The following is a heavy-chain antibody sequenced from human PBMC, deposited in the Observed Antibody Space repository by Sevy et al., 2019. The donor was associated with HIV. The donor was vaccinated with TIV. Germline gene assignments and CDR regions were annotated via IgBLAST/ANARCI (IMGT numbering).Heavy chain of an antibody. CDR3: TTDVGLYGSGSYDY. V-gene: IGHV3-15*01. CDR2: IKSKTDGGTT. CDR1: GFTFSSYS. Sequence: GGSLRLSCAASGFTFSSYSMNWVRQAPGKGLEWVGRIKSKTDGGTTDYAAPVKGRFTISRDDSKNTLYLQMNSLKTEDTAVYYCTTDVGLYGSGSYDYWGQGTLVTVSS. D-gene: IGHD3-10*01. J-gene: IGHJ4*02.